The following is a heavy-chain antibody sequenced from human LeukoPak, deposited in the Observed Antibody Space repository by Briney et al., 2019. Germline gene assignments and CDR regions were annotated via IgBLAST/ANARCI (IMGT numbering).Heavy chain of an antibody. CDR1: GFTFCSFW. CDR2: IKQDGSEK. D-gene: IGHD3-3*01. CDR3: ARTPRDYNFWSAYQYYFDC. Sequence: GGSLRLSCAGSGFTFCSFWMTWVRPAPGKGLEWVANIKQDGSEKYYLDSVTGRFTISRDNAKNSLYLQMNSLRAEDTAVYYCARTPRDYNFWSAYQYYFDCWGQRILVSVSS. J-gene: IGHJ4*03. V-gene: IGHV3-7*05.